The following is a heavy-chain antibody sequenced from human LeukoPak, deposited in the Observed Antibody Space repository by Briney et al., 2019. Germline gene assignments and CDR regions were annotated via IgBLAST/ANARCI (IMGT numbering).Heavy chain of an antibody. D-gene: IGHD4-11*01. CDR2: IGGST. J-gene: IGHJ5*02. Sequence: GGSLRLSCSASGFTFSSYAIHWVRQAPGEGLEYVSGIGGSTYYADSAKGRFTISRDNSKNTLYLQMSSLRVEDTAVYYCVKGGWTSNLNWFDPWGQGTLVTVSS. CDR1: GFTFSSYA. CDR3: VKGGWTSNLNWFDP. V-gene: IGHV3-64D*09.